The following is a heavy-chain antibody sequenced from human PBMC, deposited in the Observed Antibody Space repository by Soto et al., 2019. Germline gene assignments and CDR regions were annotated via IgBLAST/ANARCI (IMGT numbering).Heavy chain of an antibody. J-gene: IGHJ4*01. V-gene: IGHV4-39*01. CDR3: ASLKPKYSSSRYYFAY. CDR1: GGSSSSSSYY. D-gene: IGHD6-13*01. CDR2: IYYSGST. Sequence: SETLSLTCTVSGGSSSSSSYYWGWIRQPPGKGLEWIGSIYYSGSTYYNPSLKSRVTISVDTSKNQFSLKLSSVTAADTAVYYCASLKPKYSSSRYYFAYWADRTPVTVSS.